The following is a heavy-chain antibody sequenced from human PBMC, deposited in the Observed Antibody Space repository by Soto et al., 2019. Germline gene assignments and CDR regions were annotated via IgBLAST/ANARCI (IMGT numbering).Heavy chain of an antibody. V-gene: IGHV4-39*07. D-gene: IGHD2-21*01. Sequence: SETLSLTCTVSGVSISSSSYYWAWIRQPPGKALEWIGEINHSGSINYNPSLKSRVTMSVDTSKNQFSLTLNSVTAADTATYYCARGGISHWAYFYYMDVWDRGTTVTVSS. J-gene: IGHJ6*03. CDR1: GVSISSSSYY. CDR2: INHSGSI. CDR3: ARGGISHWAYFYYMDV.